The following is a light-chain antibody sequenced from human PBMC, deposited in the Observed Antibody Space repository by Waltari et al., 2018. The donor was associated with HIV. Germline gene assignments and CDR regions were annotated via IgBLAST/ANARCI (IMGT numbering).Light chain of an antibody. V-gene: IGLV2-14*03. J-gene: IGLJ1*01. CDR3: SSSTTTTTLGL. CDR1: TSDVGGDNY. Sequence: QSALTQPASVSGSPGQSITISCTGTTSDVGGDNYVSWYQQHPGNAPQLLIYEVTNRPSGVSNRFSGSKSDSTASLTISGLQAEDEAEYYCSSSTTTTTLGLFGTGTKVTVL. CDR2: EVT.